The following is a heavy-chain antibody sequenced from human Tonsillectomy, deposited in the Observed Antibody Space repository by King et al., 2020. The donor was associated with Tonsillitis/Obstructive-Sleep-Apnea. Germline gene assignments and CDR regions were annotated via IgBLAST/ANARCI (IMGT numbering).Heavy chain of an antibody. V-gene: IGHV3-48*02. CDR2: ISSSSSTI. D-gene: IGHD3-10*01. CDR1: GFTFSSYT. J-gene: IGHJ4*02. Sequence: VQLVESGGVLVQPGGSLRLSCASSGFTFSSYTMNWGRQAPGKGREWGSYISSSSSTIYYADSVKGRFTISRDNAKNSLYLQMNSLRDEDTAVYYCARGRGSGWGQGTLVTVSS. CDR3: ARGRGSG.